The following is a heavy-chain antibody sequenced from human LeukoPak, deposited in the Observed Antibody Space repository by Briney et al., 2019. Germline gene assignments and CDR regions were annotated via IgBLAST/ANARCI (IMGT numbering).Heavy chain of an antibody. CDR2: INSDGSST. CDR3: ARAVLYNAAPSDY. CDR1: GFTFSSYW. D-gene: IGHD6-6*01. J-gene: IGHJ4*02. V-gene: IGHV3-74*01. Sequence: GGSLRLSCAAFGFTFSSYWMHWVRQAPGKGLVWVSRINSDGSSTSYADSVKGRFTISRDNAKNTLYLQMNSLRAEDTAVYYCARAVLYNAAPSDYWGQGTLVTVSS.